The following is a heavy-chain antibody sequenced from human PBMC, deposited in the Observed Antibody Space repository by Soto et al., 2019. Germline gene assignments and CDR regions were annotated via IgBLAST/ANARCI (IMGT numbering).Heavy chain of an antibody. D-gene: IGHD6-13*01. CDR3: AKGGSSWTEWFDP. CDR2: INPSSGGT. Sequence: ASVKVSCKASGYPLTAKYLHWVRQAPGQGLEWMGWINPSSGGTKEAQKFRGRVTMTRDTSISAAYMELSRLTSDDTAVYYCAKGGSSWTEWFDPWGQVTLVTVPS. J-gene: IGHJ5*02. V-gene: IGHV1-2*02. CDR1: GYPLTAKY.